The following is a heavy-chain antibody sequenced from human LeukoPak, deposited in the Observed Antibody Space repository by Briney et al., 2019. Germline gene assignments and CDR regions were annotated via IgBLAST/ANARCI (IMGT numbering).Heavy chain of an antibody. Sequence: PSETLSLTCTVSGGSISSYYWSWIRQPPGKGLEWIGYIYYSGSTNYNPSLKSRVTISVDTSKNQFSLKLSSVTAADTDVYYCARRYCSGGSCYSGGNWFDPWGQGTLVTVSS. CDR2: IYYSGST. CDR1: GGSISSYY. J-gene: IGHJ5*02. D-gene: IGHD2-15*01. CDR3: ARRYCSGGSCYSGGNWFDP. V-gene: IGHV4-59*08.